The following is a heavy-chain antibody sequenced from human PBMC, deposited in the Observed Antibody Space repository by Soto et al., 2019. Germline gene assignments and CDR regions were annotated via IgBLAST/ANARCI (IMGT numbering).Heavy chain of an antibody. J-gene: IGHJ5*02. CDR2: ISYDGSNK. V-gene: IGHV3-30*18. CDR3: AKDLDSSSSFDP. D-gene: IGHD6-6*01. CDR1: GFTFSSYG. Sequence: GGSLRLSCAASGFTFSSYGMHWVRQAPGKGLEWVAVISYDGSNKYYADSVKGRFTISRDNSKNTLYLQMNSLRAEDTAVYYCAKDLDSSSSFDPWGQGTLVTVSS.